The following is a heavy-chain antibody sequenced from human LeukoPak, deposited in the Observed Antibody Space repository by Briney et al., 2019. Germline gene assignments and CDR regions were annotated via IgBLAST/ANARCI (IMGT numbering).Heavy chain of an antibody. J-gene: IGHJ4*02. V-gene: IGHV4-4*07. D-gene: IGHD1-26*01. CDR2: IYTSGST. Sequence: ETSETLSLTCTVSGGSISSYYWSWIRQPAGKGLEWIGRIYTSGSTNYNPSLKTRLTISVDTSKNQFSLKLSSVTAADTAVYYCARGEEGLLDYWGQGTLVTVSS. CDR1: GGSISSYY. CDR3: ARGEEGLLDY.